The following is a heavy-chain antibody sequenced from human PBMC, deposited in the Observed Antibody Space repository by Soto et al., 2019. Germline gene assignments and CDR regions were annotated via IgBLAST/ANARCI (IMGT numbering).Heavy chain of an antibody. CDR3: AKDWQDYSNLSYYYGMDV. CDR1: GFTFSSYG. V-gene: IGHV3-30*18. J-gene: IGHJ6*02. Sequence: GSLRLSCAASGFTFSSYGMHWVRQAPGKGLEWVAVISYDGSNKYYADSVKGRFTISRDNSKNTLYLQMNSLRAEDTAVYYCAKDWQDYSNLSYYYGMDVWGQGTTVTVSS. CDR2: ISYDGSNK. D-gene: IGHD4-4*01.